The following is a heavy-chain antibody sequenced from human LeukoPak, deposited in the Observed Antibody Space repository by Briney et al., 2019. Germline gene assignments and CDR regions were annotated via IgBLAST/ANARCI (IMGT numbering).Heavy chain of an antibody. Sequence: GESLKISCKGSGYSFTSYWIGWVRQMPGKGLEWMGIIYPGDSDTRYSPSFQGQVTISADKSISTAYLQWSSLKASDTAMYYCAGSIGYCSSTSCYLGNWFDPWGQGTLVTVSS. CDR1: GYSFTSYW. D-gene: IGHD2-2*01. J-gene: IGHJ5*02. V-gene: IGHV5-51*01. CDR2: IYPGDSDT. CDR3: AGSIGYCSSTSCYLGNWFDP.